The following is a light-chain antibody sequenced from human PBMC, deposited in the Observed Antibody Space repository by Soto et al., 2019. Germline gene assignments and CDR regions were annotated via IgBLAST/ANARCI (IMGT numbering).Light chain of an antibody. CDR3: QQYNNWPFS. CDR1: QGVTTN. V-gene: IGKV3-15*01. CDR2: DVS. J-gene: IGKJ5*01. Sequence: EIGIRQSPASLSVSPGESFTLSCRAGQGVTTNFAWYQQKSGQSPRLLIYDVSTRATGVPARFSGTGSETDFTLTISGLQSEDSAVYFCQQYNNWPFSFGQGTRLENK.